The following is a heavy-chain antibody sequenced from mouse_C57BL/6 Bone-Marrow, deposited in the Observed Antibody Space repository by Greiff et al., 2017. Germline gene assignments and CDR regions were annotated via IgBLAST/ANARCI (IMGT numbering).Heavy chain of an antibody. J-gene: IGHJ3*01. CDR3: ARSEDYDPPGFAY. CDR2: IYPGSGST. CDR1: GYTFTSYW. Sequence: QVQLQQPGAELVKPGASVKMSCKASGYTFTSYWITWVKQRPGQGLEWIGDIYPGSGSTNYNEKFKSKATLTVDTSSSTAYMQLSSLTSEDSAVYYCARSEDYDPPGFAYWGQGTRVTVSA. D-gene: IGHD2-4*01. V-gene: IGHV1-55*01.